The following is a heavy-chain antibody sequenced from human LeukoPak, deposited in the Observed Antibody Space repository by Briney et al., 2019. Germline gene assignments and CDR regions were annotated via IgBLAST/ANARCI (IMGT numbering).Heavy chain of an antibody. D-gene: IGHD3-10*01. V-gene: IGHV4-39*01. J-gene: IGHJ4*02. Sequence: SETLSLTCTVSGGSVSSGSYYWSWIRQPPGKGLEWIGSIYYSGSTYYNPSLKSRVTISVDTSKNQFSLKLSSVTAADTAVYYCARLVLLWFGESSHFDYWGQGTLVTVSS. CDR1: GGSVSSGSYY. CDR3: ARLVLLWFGESSHFDY. CDR2: IYYSGST.